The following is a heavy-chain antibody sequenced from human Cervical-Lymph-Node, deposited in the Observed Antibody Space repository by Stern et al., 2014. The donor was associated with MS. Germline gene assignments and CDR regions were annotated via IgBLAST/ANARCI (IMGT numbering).Heavy chain of an antibody. CDR2: ISAYNGNT. J-gene: IGHJ4*02. CDR3: ARDGAVVSFDY. V-gene: IGHV1-18*04. CDR1: GYTFTSYG. Sequence: QDQLLESGAEAKKPRASVKASCKASGYTFTSYGISRARQAPGQGPEWMGWISAYNGNTNYAQKLQGRVTMTTDTSTSTAYMELRSLRSDDTAVYYCARDGAVVSFDYWGQGTLVTVSS. D-gene: IGHD4/OR15-4a*01.